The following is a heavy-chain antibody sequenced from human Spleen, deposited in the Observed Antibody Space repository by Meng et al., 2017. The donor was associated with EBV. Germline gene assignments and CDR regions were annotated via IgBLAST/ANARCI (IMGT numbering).Heavy chain of an antibody. CDR2: IYWDADK. V-gene: IGHV2-5*02. CDR3: AHKIDAGWFDP. CDR1: GFSLSTSGVG. J-gene: IGHJ5*02. Sequence: QITLKESGPTLVKPXXXXTXTCTFSGFSLSTSGVGVGWIRQPPGKALEWLALIYWDADKRYNPSLKSRLSLIEDTSKNQVVLTMTNMDPVDTATYYCAHKIDAGWFDPWGQGILVTVSS.